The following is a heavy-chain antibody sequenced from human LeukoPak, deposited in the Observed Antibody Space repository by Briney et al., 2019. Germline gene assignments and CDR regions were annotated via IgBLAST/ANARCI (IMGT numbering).Heavy chain of an antibody. D-gene: IGHD2-15*01. CDR3: AASVVVVAARDY. CDR2: INHSGST. V-gene: IGHV4-34*01. CDR1: GGSFSGYY. J-gene: IGHJ4*02. Sequence: SETLSLTCAVYGGSFSGYYWSWIRQPPGKGLEWIGEINHSGSTNYNPSLTSRVTISVDTSKNQFSLKLSSVTAADTAVYYCAASVVVVAARDYWGQGTLVTVSS.